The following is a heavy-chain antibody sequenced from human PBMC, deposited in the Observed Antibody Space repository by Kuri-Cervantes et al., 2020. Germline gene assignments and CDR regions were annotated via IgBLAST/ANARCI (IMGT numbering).Heavy chain of an antibody. D-gene: IGHD3-10*01. CDR3: AREAGDWFDP. CDR2: INPSGGST. V-gene: IGHV1-46*01. Sequence: ASVKVSCKASGYTFTSYYMHWVRQAPGQGLERMGIINPSGGSTSYAQKFQGRVTMTRDTSISTAYMELSRLRSDDTAVYYCAREAGDWFDPWGQETLVTVSS. J-gene: IGHJ5*02. CDR1: GYTFTSYY.